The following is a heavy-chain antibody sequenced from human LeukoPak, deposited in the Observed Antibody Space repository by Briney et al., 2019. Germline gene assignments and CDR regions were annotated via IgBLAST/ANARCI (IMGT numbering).Heavy chain of an antibody. J-gene: IGHJ4*02. CDR1: EFNFRNYW. D-gene: IGHD6-25*01. Sequence: GGALRLSCVVSEFNFRNYWMSWVRQTPGKGLEWVANIKQDGSDKYYVDSVKGRFIISRDNAKNSLYLQMNSLRDEDTAVYYCARDSAAHGGYWGQGTPVIVSS. V-gene: IGHV3-7*03. CDR2: IKQDGSDK. CDR3: ARDSAAHGGY.